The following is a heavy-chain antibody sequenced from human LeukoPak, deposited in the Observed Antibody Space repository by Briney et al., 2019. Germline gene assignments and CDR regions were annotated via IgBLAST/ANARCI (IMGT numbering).Heavy chain of an antibody. CDR1: KGSISSFY. D-gene: IGHD5-18*01. J-gene: IGHJ4*02. CDR3: ARVYSYGPFFDY. V-gene: IGHV4-4*07. Sequence: KPSETLSLTCTVSKGSISSFYWSWIRQPAGKGLEWIGRIFTSGSTNYNPSLKSRVTMSVDTSKNQFSLKLSSVTAADTAVYYCARVYSYGPFFDYWGQGTLVTVSS. CDR2: IFTSGST.